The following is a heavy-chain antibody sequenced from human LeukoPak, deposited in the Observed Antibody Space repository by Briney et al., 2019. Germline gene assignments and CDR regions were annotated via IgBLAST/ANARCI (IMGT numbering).Heavy chain of an antibody. J-gene: IGHJ5*02. Sequence: VGSLRLSCAASGFTFSSYWMSWVRQAPGKGLEWVANIKQDGSEKYYVDSVKGRFTISRDNAKNSLCLQMNSLRAEDTAVYYCARGGPAAMVDPWGQGTLVTVSS. CDR3: ARGGPAAMVDP. D-gene: IGHD2-2*01. V-gene: IGHV3-7*01. CDR1: GFTFSSYW. CDR2: IKQDGSEK.